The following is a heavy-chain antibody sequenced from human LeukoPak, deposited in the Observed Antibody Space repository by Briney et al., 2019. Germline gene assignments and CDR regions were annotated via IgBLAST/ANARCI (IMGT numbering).Heavy chain of an antibody. V-gene: IGHV1-18*01. Sequence: GASVKVSCKASGYTFTTYGISWVRQAPGQGLEWMGWISAYNGNTNYAQKYQGRVAMTTDTSTSTAYMELRSLISDDTAVYYCARAGYRYSSSVDYWGQGTLVTVSS. D-gene: IGHD3-16*02. CDR2: ISAYNGNT. CDR3: ARAGYRYSSSVDY. CDR1: GYTFTTYG. J-gene: IGHJ4*02.